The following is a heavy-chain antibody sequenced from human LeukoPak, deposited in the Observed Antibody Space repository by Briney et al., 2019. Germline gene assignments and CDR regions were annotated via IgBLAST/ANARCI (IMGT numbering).Heavy chain of an antibody. CDR1: CGSFSGYY. V-gene: IGHV4-34*01. CDR3: ARLPLYSGSLDAFDI. CDR2: INHSGST. Sequence: SETLSLTCAVYCGSFSGYYWSWIRQPPGKGLEWIGEINHSGSTNYNPSLKSRVTISVDTSKNQFSLKLSSVTAADTAVYYCARLPLYSGSLDAFDIWGQGTMVTVSS. D-gene: IGHD1-26*01. J-gene: IGHJ3*02.